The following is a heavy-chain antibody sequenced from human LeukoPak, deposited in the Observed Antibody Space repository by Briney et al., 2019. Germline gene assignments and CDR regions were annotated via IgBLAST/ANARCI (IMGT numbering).Heavy chain of an antibody. CDR1: GFSLSISGVG. CDR2: LYWYDDK. V-gene: IGHV2-5*01. D-gene: IGHD3-10*01. CDR3: AHRAGSGSSRPKTFDI. J-gene: IGHJ3*02. Sequence: SRPTLVNPTQTLTLTGTFSGFSLSISGVGVGWIRQPPAKALETLTLLYWYDDKRYSPSLKGRLTITKDTSKNQVVLTMTNMDPVDTATYYCAHRAGSGSSRPKTFDIWGQGTMVTV.